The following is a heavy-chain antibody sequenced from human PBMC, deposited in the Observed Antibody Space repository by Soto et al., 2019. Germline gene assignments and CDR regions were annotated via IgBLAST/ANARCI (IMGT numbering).Heavy chain of an antibody. V-gene: IGHV5-10-1*01. CDR2: IDPSDSYT. CDR3: ARRSRVYSYGLVSVGEGFDY. CDR1: GYSFTSYW. J-gene: IGHJ4*02. D-gene: IGHD5-18*01. Sequence: GESLKISCKGSGYSFTSYWISWVRQMPGKGLEWMGRIDPSDSYTNYSPSFQGHVTISADKSISTAYLQWSSLKASDTAMYYCARRSRVYSYGLVSVGEGFDYWGQGTLVTVSS.